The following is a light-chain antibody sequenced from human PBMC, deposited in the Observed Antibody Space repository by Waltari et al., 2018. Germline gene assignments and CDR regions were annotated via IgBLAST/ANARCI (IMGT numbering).Light chain of an antibody. CDR1: SSNIGSNS. Sequence: QSVLTQPPSASGPPGQRVSFSFSGTSSNIGSNSVNWYQHLPGTAPKLLIHTNNQRPSGVPDRFSGSKSGTSASLAISGLRSEDEADYFCAAWDDSLDVWVFGGGTKLTVL. J-gene: IGLJ3*02. CDR2: TNN. CDR3: AAWDDSLDVWV. V-gene: IGLV1-44*01.